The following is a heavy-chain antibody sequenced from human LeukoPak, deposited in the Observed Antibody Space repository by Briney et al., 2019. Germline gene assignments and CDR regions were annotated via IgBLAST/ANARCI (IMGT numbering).Heavy chain of an antibody. J-gene: IGHJ5*02. CDR2: INPNSGGT. CDR3: ARDLGTAADQYNWFDP. CDR1: GGTFSSYA. V-gene: IGHV1-2*02. Sequence: ASVKVSCKASGGTFSSYAISWVRQAPGQGLEWMGWINPNSGGTNYAQKFQGRVTMTRDTSISTAYMELSRLRSDDTAVYYCARDLGTAADQYNWFDPWGQGTLVTVSS. D-gene: IGHD6-13*01.